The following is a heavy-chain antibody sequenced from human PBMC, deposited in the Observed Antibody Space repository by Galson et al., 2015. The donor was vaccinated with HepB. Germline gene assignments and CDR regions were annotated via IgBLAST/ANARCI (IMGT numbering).Heavy chain of an antibody. CDR2: ISYDGSNK. J-gene: IGHJ6*02. D-gene: IGHD2-2*01. Sequence: SLRLSCAASGFTFSSYGMHWVRQAPGKGLEWVAVISYDGSNKYYADSVKGRFTISRDNSKNTLYLQMNSLRAEDTAVYYCANGVSTSFHYYYYGMDVWGQGTTVTVSS. CDR1: GFTFSSYG. V-gene: IGHV3-30*18. CDR3: ANGVSTSFHYYYYGMDV.